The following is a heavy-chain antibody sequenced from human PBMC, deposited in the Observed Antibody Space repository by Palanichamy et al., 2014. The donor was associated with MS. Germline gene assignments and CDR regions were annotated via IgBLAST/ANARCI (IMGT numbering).Heavy chain of an antibody. J-gene: IGHJ6*02. CDR3: ARDRVFGVVIYGMDV. D-gene: IGHD3-3*01. Sequence: VQLVQSGAEVKKPGASVKVSCKASGYPFTGYYMHWVRQAPGQGLEWMGWINPNSGGTNYAQKFQGWVTMTRDTSISTAYMELSRLRSDDTAVYYCARDRVFGVVIYGMDVWGQGTTVTVSS. V-gene: IGHV1-2*04. CDR1: GYPFTGYY. CDR2: INPNSGGT.